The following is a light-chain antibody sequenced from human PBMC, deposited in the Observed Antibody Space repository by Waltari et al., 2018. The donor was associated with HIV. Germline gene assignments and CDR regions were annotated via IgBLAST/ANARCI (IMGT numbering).Light chain of an antibody. J-gene: IGLJ2*01. Sequence: QSALTQPASVSGSAGQSITISCTGTSNDVGGYNYVSWYQQHPGKATKLMIYEVSNLPSGVSNLFSGSKSGNTASLTISGLQAEDEADYYCSSYKNSNTLVFGGGTKLTVL. V-gene: IGLV2-14*01. CDR1: SNDVGGYNY. CDR2: EVS. CDR3: SSYKNSNTLV.